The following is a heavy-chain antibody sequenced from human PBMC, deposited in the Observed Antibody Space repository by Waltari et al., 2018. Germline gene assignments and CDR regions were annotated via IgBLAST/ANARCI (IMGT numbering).Heavy chain of an antibody. D-gene: IGHD5-18*01. Sequence: EVQLLQSGAEVKKPGESLKISCKGSGHSFTSYWFGWVRPLPGKGREWMGIIYPGDSDTRYSPSVQGQVTISADKSISTAYLQWSSLKASDTAMYYCARSRGSYGYWLSDYWGQGTLVTVSS. CDR3: ARSRGSYGYWLSDY. J-gene: IGHJ4*02. CDR1: GHSFTSYW. V-gene: IGHV5-51*03. CDR2: IYPGDSDT.